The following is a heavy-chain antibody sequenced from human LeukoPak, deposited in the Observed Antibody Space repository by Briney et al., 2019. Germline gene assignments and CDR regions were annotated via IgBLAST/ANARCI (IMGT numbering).Heavy chain of an antibody. CDR1: GFTFSSYE. D-gene: IGHD2-21*02. V-gene: IGHV3-48*03. J-gene: IGHJ4*02. CDR3: ARGNNVLMVTGCFDY. CDR2: ISSSGSTI. Sequence: GSLRLSCAASGFTFSSYEMNWVRQAPGKGLEWVSYISSSGSTIYYADSVKGRFTISRDNSKNTLYLQMNSLRAEDTAVYYCARGNNVLMVTGCFDYWGQGTLVTVSS.